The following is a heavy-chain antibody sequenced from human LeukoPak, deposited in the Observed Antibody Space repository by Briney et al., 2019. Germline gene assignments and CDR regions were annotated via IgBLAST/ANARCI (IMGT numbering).Heavy chain of an antibody. CDR1: GGSISSYY. J-gene: IGHJ6*03. CDR2: IYYNGST. Sequence: SETLSLTCTVSGGSISSYYWSWIRQPPGKGLEWIGYIYYNGSTNYNPSLKSRVTISVDTSKNQFSLKLSSVTAADTAVYYCARVDTGAMDVWGKGTTVTVSS. D-gene: IGHD5-18*01. V-gene: IGHV4-59*01. CDR3: ARVDTGAMDV.